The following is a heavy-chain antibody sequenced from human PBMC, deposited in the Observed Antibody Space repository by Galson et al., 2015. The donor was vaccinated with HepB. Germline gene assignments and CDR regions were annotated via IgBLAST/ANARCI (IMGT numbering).Heavy chain of an antibody. CDR3: ARARYGSGSYYKISGSPDYYYGLDV. CDR1: GGSFSGCY. CDR2: INHSGSA. J-gene: IGHJ6*02. D-gene: IGHD3-10*01. V-gene: IGHV4-34*01. Sequence: ETLSLTCAVDGGSFSGCYWSWIRQPPGKGLEWIGEINHSGSANDSPALNSRVTISVDTSKKQFSLKLTSVTAADTAVYYCARARYGSGSYYKISGSPDYYYGLDVWGQGTTVIVSS.